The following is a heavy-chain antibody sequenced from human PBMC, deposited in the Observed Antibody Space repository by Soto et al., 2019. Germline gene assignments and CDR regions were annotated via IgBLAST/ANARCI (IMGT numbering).Heavy chain of an antibody. Sequence: ASVKVSCKASGYTFTSYGISWVRQATGQGLEWMGWMNPNSGNTGYAQKFQGRVTMTRNTSISTAYMELSSLRSEDTAVYYCARGGGPGVRYYYYYGMDVWGQGTTVTVSS. CDR2: MNPNSGNT. CDR1: GYTFTSYG. CDR3: ARGGGPGVRYYYYYGMDV. D-gene: IGHD1-1*01. V-gene: IGHV1-8*02. J-gene: IGHJ6*02.